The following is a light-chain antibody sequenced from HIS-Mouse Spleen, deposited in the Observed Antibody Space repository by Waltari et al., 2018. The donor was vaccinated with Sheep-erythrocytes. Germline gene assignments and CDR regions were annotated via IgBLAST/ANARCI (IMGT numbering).Light chain of an antibody. CDR2: DVS. J-gene: IGLJ3*02. Sequence: QSALTQPRSVSGSPGQSVTISCTGTSSDVGGYNYVSWYQQHPGKAPKLMNYDVSKRPSGVPDRFSGSKSGNTASLTISGLQAEDEAEYYCCSYAGSYTWVFGGGTKLTVL. CDR1: SSDVGGYNY. V-gene: IGLV2-11*01. CDR3: CSYAGSYTWV.